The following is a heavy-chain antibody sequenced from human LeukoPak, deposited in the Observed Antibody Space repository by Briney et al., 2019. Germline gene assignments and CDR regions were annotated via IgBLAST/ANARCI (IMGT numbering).Heavy chain of an antibody. V-gene: IGHV3-48*01. CDR3: ARGAVAAYHFDC. CDR1: GFTFSSYS. Sequence: GGSLRLSCAASGFTFSSYSMNWVRQAPGKGLEWGSYISSSISTRYYADSVKGRFTIYRDNAKNSLYLQMNSLRAEDTAVYYCARGAVAAYHFDCWGQGTLVTVSS. J-gene: IGHJ4*02. D-gene: IGHD6-19*01. CDR2: ISSSISTR.